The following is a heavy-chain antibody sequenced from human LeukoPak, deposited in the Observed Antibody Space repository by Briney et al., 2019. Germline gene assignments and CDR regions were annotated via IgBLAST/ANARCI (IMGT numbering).Heavy chain of an antibody. D-gene: IGHD3-3*01. Sequence: GGSLRLSCTASGFTFGDYSLSWVRQAPEKGLEWVGFIRRKGYGGTTEYAPSVKGRFVISRDDSKSTAYLQMNSLKTEDTAVYYCTRDHDFWSGPFDVWGKGTTVTVSS. CDR1: GFTFGDYS. J-gene: IGHJ6*04. V-gene: IGHV3-49*04. CDR2: IRRKGYGGTT. CDR3: TRDHDFWSGPFDV.